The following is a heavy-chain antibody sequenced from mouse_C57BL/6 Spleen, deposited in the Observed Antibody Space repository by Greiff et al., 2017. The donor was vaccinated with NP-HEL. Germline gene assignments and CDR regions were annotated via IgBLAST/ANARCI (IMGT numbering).Heavy chain of an antibody. CDR1: GFTFSDYG. CDR2: ISRGSSTI. CDR3: ARSDYDDY. J-gene: IGHJ2*01. V-gene: IGHV5-17*01. D-gene: IGHD2-4*01. Sequence: EVKLMESGGGLVKPGGSLKLSCAASGFTFSDYGMHWVRQAPEKGLEWVAYISRGSSTIYYADTVKGRFTISRDNAKNTLFLQMTSLRSEDTAMYYCARSDYDDYWGQGTTLTVSS.